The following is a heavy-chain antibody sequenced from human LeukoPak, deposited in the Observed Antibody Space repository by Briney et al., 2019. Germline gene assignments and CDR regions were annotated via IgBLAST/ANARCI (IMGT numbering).Heavy chain of an antibody. CDR3: ARDTYSSSHRWFDP. CDR1: GFTFSSYA. CDR2: ISYDGSNK. J-gene: IGHJ5*02. V-gene: IGHV3-30-3*01. Sequence: GGSLGLSCAASGFTFSSYAMHWVRQAPGKGLEWVAVISYDGSNKYYADSVKGRFTISRDNSKNTLYLQMNSLRAEVTAVYYCARDTYSSSHRWFDPWGQGTLVTVSS. D-gene: IGHD6-13*01.